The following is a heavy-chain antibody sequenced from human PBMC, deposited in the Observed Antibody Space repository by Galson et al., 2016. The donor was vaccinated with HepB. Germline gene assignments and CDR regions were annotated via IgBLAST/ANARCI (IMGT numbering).Heavy chain of an antibody. CDR3: ARLYGDVTLFDY. D-gene: IGHD4-17*01. CDR2: INPDGSQT. J-gene: IGHJ4*02. CDR1: GFTFRTSW. V-gene: IGHV3-7*03. Sequence: LRLSCAASGFTFRTSWMSWVRQPPGKGPEWVANINPDGSQTYYVDSVKGRFNISKDNAKNSLYLQMNSLRVDDTAVYYCARLYGDVTLFDYWGQGTLVTVSS.